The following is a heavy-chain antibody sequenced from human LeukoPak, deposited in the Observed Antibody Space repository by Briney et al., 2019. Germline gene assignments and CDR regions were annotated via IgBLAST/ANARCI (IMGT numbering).Heavy chain of an antibody. CDR1: GFTFSSYS. V-gene: IGHV3-21*01. J-gene: IGHJ4*02. D-gene: IGHD4-17*01. CDR3: ARNYGDYVPFDY. CDR2: ISSNSSYI. Sequence: GGSLTLSCAASGFTFSSYSMNWLRQAPGKGLEWVSSISSNSSYIYYADSVKGRFTISRDNAKNSLYLQMNSLRAEDTAVYYCARNYGDYVPFDYWGQGALVTVSS.